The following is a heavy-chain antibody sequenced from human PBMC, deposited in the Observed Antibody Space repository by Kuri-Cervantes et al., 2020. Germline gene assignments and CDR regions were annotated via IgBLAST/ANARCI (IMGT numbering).Heavy chain of an antibody. V-gene: IGHV4-59*08. CDR1: GGSISSYY. CDR2: IYHSGST. CDR3: ARGISGWALHAFDI. D-gene: IGHD6-19*01. Sequence: GSLRLSCTVSGGSISSYYWSWIRQPPGKGLEWIGSIYHSGSTYYNPSLESRVTRSVDTSKNQFSLKLGSVTAADTAVYYCARGISGWALHAFDIWGQGTMVTVSS. J-gene: IGHJ3*02.